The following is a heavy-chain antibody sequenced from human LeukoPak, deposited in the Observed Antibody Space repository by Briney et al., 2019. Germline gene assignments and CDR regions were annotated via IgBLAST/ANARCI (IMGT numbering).Heavy chain of an antibody. V-gene: IGHV4-61*02. CDR2: IYTSGST. J-gene: IGHJ4*02. CDR1: GGSIRSGNSY. CDR3: ARENMFYHDSRGYYLSYCFDY. Sequence: SQTLSLTCAVSGGSIRSGNSYWSWIRQPAGKGLEWIGRIYTSGSTKYNPSLKSRVTISIDTAKNQFSLELSSVTAADTAVYYCARENMFYHDSRGYYLSYCFDYWGQGTLVTVSS. D-gene: IGHD3-22*01.